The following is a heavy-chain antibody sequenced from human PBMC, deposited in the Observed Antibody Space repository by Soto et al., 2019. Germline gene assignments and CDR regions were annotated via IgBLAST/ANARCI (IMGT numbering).Heavy chain of an antibody. J-gene: IGHJ6*02. CDR1: GCTVNRYA. CDR3: ARASYYYHGMDV. V-gene: IGHV1-69*01. CDR2: ISPTLGTA. Sequence: SLKVSCKASGCTVNRYAMHWVRQAPGHWREWIAGISPTLGTANYAQKFQGRVTITADESTSTAYMELSSLRSEDTVVYYCARASYYYHGMDVWRQGTTVTVSS.